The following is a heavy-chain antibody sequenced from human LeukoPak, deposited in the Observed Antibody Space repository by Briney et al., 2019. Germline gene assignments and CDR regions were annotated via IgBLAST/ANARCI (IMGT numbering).Heavy chain of an antibody. Sequence: SGPTLVKPTQTLTLTCTFSGFSLSTSGVGVGWIRQPPAKALEWLALIYWNDDKRYRPSLKSMLTITKDTSKNQVVLTMTNMDPVDTATYYCVHRHGDYSFDYWGQGTLVTVSS. J-gene: IGHJ4*02. CDR2: IYWNDDK. V-gene: IGHV2-5*01. D-gene: IGHD4-17*01. CDR1: GFSLSTSGVG. CDR3: VHRHGDYSFDY.